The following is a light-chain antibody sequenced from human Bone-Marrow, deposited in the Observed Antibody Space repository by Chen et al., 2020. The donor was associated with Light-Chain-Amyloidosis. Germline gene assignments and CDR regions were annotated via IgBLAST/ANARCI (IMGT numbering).Light chain of an antibody. CDR3: QSADSSGTYEVI. V-gene: IGLV3-25*03. Sequence: SSKLTQPHSVSVSPGQTARISCSGEDLPTKYAYWYQQKPGQAPVLVIHRDTERPSGISERFSGSSSGTTATLTISGVQAEDEADYHCQSADSSGTYEVIFGGGTKLTVL. CDR1: DLPTKY. CDR2: RDT. J-gene: IGLJ2*01.